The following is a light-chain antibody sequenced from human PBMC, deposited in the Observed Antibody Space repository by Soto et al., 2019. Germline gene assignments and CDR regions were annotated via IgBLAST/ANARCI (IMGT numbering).Light chain of an antibody. J-gene: IGLJ2*01. V-gene: IGLV2-11*01. Sequence: QSALTQPRSVSGSPGQSVTISCTGTASDVGVYNYVSWYQQHPGKAPKLMIYAVSKRPSGVPDRFSGSKSGNTASLTISGLQAEDEADYYCCLYVRGYTFKFGRGTKVTVL. CDR2: AVS. CDR3: CLYVRGYTFK. CDR1: ASDVGVYNY.